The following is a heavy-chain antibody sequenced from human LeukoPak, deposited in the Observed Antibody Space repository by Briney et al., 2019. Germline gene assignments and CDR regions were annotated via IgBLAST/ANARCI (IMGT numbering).Heavy chain of an antibody. Sequence: SETLSLTCTVSGASISSYYWSWIRQPPGKGLEWIGYIHYSGSTNYNPPLKSRVTISLDTSKNQFSLKLSSVTAADTAVYYCARERWEQYYFDYWGQGTLVTVSS. V-gene: IGHV4-59*01. D-gene: IGHD1-26*01. CDR2: IHYSGST. CDR3: ARERWEQYYFDY. CDR1: GASISSYY. J-gene: IGHJ4*02.